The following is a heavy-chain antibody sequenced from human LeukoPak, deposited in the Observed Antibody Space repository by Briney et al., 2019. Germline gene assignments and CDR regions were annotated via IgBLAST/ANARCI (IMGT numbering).Heavy chain of an antibody. D-gene: IGHD1-26*01. Sequence: SETLSLTCTVSGGSISYYFWTWIRQSPGKGLEWIGCIYYSGSTNYNPSLNSRVTLSVDTSKNQFSLKLGSVTAADTAVYYCARRSYGDNNWFDPWGQGTLVTVSS. CDR1: GGSISYYF. V-gene: IGHV4-59*08. CDR2: IYYSGST. J-gene: IGHJ5*02. CDR3: ARRSYGDNNWFDP.